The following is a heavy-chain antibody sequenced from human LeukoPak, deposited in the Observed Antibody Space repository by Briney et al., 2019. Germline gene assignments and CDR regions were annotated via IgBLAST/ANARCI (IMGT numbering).Heavy chain of an antibody. CDR2: IIPILGIA. V-gene: IGHV1-69*04. CDR1: GGTFSSYA. Sequence: SVKVSCKASGGTFSSYAISWVRQAPGQGLEWMGRIIPILGIANYAQKFQGRVTITADKSTSTAYMELSSLRSEDTAVYYCAGDRGDYYDSSGYYWSYWGQGTLVTVSS. D-gene: IGHD3-22*01. CDR3: AGDRGDYYDSSGYYWSY. J-gene: IGHJ4*02.